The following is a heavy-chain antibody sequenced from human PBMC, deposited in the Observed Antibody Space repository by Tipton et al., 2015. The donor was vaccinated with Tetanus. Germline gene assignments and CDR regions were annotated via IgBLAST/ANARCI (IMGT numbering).Heavy chain of an antibody. CDR3: ARDDYYGSGSYYNNYYYYGMDV. D-gene: IGHD3-10*01. Sequence: SLRLSCAASGFTFSDYYMSWIRQAPGKGLEWVSYISSSGSTIYYADSVKGRFTISRDNAKNSLYLQMNSLRAEDTAVYYCARDDYYGSGSYYNNYYYYGMDVWGQGTTVTVSS. CDR1: GFTFSDYY. J-gene: IGHJ6*02. CDR2: ISSSGSTI. V-gene: IGHV3-11*01.